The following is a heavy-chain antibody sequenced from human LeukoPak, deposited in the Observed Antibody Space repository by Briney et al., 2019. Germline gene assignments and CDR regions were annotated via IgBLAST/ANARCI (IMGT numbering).Heavy chain of an antibody. Sequence: GGSLRLSCAASGFTFNTYTMNWVRQAPGKGLEWVSYISGSSGIIDYADSVRGRFTISRDNAKNSLYLQMNSLRAEDTAVYYCARDAYGDYYFDYWGQGTLVTVSS. CDR2: ISGSSGII. CDR1: GFTFNTYT. D-gene: IGHD4-17*01. CDR3: ARDAYGDYYFDY. V-gene: IGHV3-48*01. J-gene: IGHJ4*02.